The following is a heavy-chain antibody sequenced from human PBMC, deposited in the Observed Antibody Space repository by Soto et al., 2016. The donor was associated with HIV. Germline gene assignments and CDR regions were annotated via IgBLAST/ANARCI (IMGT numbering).Heavy chain of an antibody. J-gene: IGHJ6*03. CDR1: GGTFSSYG. CDR3: ARALVGPGYMDV. CDR2: IIPILDIA. Sequence: QVQLVQSGAEVKKPGSSVKVSCKASGGTFSSYGISWVRQAPGQGLEWMGGIIPILDIANYAHKFQGRVTITADKSTNTAYMELNSLRSDDTAVYYCARALVGPGYMDVWGKGTTVTVSS. D-gene: IGHD1-26*01. V-gene: IGHV1-69*10.